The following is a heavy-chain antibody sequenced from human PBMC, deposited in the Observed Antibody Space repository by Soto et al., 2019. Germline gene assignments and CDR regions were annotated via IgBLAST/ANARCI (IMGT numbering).Heavy chain of an antibody. V-gene: IGHV4-59*01. CDR3: AREMVRGAAFDY. Sequence: SETLSLTCTVSGGSISSYYWSWIRQPPGKGLEWIGYIHYSGSTNYNPSLKSRVTISVDTSKNQFSLKLSSVTAADTAVYYCAREMVRGAAFDYWGQGTLVTVSS. CDR2: IHYSGST. CDR1: GGSISSYY. J-gene: IGHJ4*02. D-gene: IGHD3-10*01.